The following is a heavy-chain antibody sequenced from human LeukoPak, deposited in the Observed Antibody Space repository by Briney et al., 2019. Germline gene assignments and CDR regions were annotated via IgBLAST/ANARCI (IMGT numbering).Heavy chain of an antibody. CDR3: ARAGIAAAAPDY. CDR1: GFTFSSYA. Sequence: TGGSLRLSCAASGFTFSSYAMHWVRQAPGKGLEWVAVISYDGSNKYYADSVKGRFTISRDNSKNTLYLQMNSLRAEDTAVYYCARAGIAAAAPDYWGQGTLVTVSS. V-gene: IGHV3-30-3*01. CDR2: ISYDGSNK. J-gene: IGHJ4*02. D-gene: IGHD6-13*01.